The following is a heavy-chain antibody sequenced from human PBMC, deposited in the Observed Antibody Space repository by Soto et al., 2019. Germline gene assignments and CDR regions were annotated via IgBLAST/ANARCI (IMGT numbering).Heavy chain of an antibody. CDR1: GGSFSGYY. CDR3: ARGRLGYGSGGSCYRAFDI. D-gene: IGHD2-15*01. CDR2: INHSGST. Sequence: QVQLQQWGAGLLKPSETLSLTCAVYGGSFSGYYWSWIRQPPGKGLEWIGEINHSGSTNYNPSLKSRVTISVDTSKNQFSLKLSSVTAADTAVYYCARGRLGYGSGGSCYRAFDIWGQGTMVTVSS. J-gene: IGHJ3*02. V-gene: IGHV4-34*01.